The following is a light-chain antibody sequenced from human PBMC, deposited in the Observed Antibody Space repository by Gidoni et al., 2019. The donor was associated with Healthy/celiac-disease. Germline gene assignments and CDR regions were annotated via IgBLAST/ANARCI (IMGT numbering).Light chain of an antibody. J-gene: IGKJ1*01. CDR2: AAS. Sequence: DIQMTQSPSSLSASVGDRVTITCRASQSISSYLNWYQQKPGKAPKLLIYAASSLQSGVPSRFSGSGSGTDFTLTISSLQPEDFATYYCQQSYSTPRTFGPXTKVEIQ. CDR1: QSISSY. V-gene: IGKV1-39*01. CDR3: QQSYSTPRT.